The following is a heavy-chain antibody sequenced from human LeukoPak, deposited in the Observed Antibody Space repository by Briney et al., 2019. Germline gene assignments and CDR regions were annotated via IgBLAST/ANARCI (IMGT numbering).Heavy chain of an antibody. CDR3: ARVCSSTSCYAAFDI. D-gene: IGHD2-2*01. Sequence: GGSLRLSCAASGFTFSDYYMNWIRQAPGKGLEWVSYISRSGSTIFYADSVKGRFTISRDSAKNSQYLQMNSLSAEDTAVYYCARVCSSTSCYAAFDIWGQGTMVTVSS. CDR1: GFTFSDYY. V-gene: IGHV3-11*01. J-gene: IGHJ3*02. CDR2: ISRSGSTI.